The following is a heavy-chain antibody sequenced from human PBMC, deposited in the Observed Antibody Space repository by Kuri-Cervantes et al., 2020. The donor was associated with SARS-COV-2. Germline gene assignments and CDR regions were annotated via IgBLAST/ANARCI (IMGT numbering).Heavy chain of an antibody. CDR3: TGSEAAGITMVQGPTLDYYMDV. J-gene: IGHJ6*03. CDR1: GFTFSSYS. Sequence: GGSLRLSCAASGFTFSSYSINWVRQAPGKGLEWVSYISSSSSTIYYADSVKGRFTISRDNAKSSLYLQMNSLKTEDTAVYYCTGSEAAGITMVQGPTLDYYMDVWGKGTTVTVSS. V-gene: IGHV3-48*01. D-gene: IGHD3-10*01. CDR2: ISSSSSTI.